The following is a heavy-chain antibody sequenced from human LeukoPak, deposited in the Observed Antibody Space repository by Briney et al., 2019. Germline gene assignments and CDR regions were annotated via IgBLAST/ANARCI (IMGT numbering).Heavy chain of an antibody. CDR1: GNSFISFA. D-gene: IGHD5-24*01. CDR2: ISAYYGTT. J-gene: IGHJ4*02. CDR3: ARAIPDGYIDY. V-gene: IGHV1-18*01. Sequence: SGNSFISFAISWVRQAPGQGLEWMGWISAYYGTTNYAQKFKGRVTMTTDTSTSTVYMELRSLRSDDTAVYYCARAIPDGYIDYWGQGTLVTVSS.